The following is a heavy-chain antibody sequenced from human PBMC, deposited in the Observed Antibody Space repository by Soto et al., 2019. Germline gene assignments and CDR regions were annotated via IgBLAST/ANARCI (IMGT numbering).Heavy chain of an antibody. Sequence: QVQLVQSGAEVKKPGASVKVSCKASGYTFTSYAMHWVRQAPGQRLEWMGWINGGNRNTKYSQRFQGRVTLTTDTSASTAYMELSSLRSEDTAVYYCARIGYSSGWYSFDYWGQGTLVTVSS. CDR3: ARIGYSSGWYSFDY. CDR2: INGGNRNT. V-gene: IGHV1-3*01. D-gene: IGHD6-19*01. J-gene: IGHJ4*02. CDR1: GYTFTSYA.